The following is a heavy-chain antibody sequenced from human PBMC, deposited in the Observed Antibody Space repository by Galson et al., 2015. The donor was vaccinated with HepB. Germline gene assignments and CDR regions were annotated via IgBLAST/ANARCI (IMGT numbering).Heavy chain of an antibody. CDR3: ARRYKGYSSGWYSYYFDY. V-gene: IGHV4-59*01. CDR1: GVSIDSYI. CDR2: ISYSGRP. Sequence: ETLSLTCSVSGVSIDSYIWTWIRQPPGKGLEWIGDISYSGRPNYKPSLGSRVSMSVDTSKNQFSLKLSSVTAADTAVYYCARRYKGYSSGWYSYYFDYWGQGTLVTVSS. J-gene: IGHJ4*02. D-gene: IGHD6-19*01.